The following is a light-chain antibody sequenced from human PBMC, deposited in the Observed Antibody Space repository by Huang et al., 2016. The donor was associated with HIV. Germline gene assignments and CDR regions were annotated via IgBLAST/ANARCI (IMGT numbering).Light chain of an antibody. V-gene: IGKV2-28*01. CDR2: LCS. CDR1: KSLLHSDGYNY. J-gene: IGKJ4*01. CDR3: MQALQTPRT. Sequence: DIVMTQSPLSLPVTPGEPASISCRSSKSLLHSDGYNYLDWYLQRPGQSPQLLNYLCSNLASGVPDRFSGIGSGTDFTLKISRLEAEDVVVYYCMQALQTPRTFGGGTKVEIK.